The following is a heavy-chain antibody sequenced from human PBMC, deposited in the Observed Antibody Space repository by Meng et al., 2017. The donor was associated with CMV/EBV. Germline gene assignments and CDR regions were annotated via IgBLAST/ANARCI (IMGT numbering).Heavy chain of an antibody. CDR3: AKEGSSSWAGAFDV. CDR1: GFTFSSYA. V-gene: IGHV3-23*01. Sequence: GGSLRLSCAASGFTFSSYAMSWVRQAPGKGLEWVSAISSSGSSIYYADSVKGRFTISRDNSKNTLYLQMNSLRAEDTAVYYCAKEGSSSWAGAFDVWGQGTMVTVSS. D-gene: IGHD6-6*01. CDR2: ISSSGSSI. J-gene: IGHJ3*01.